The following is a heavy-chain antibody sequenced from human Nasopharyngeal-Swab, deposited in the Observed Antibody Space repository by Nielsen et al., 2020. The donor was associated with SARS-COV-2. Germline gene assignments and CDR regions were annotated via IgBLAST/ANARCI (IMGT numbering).Heavy chain of an antibody. D-gene: IGHD6-13*01. CDR1: GGSFSGYY. V-gene: IGHV4-34*01. CDR3: ARGRSYSSSWYNYSGMDV. CDR2: INHSGST. J-gene: IGHJ6*02. Sequence: SQTLSLTCAVYGGSFSGYYWSWIRQPPGKGLEWIGEINHSGSTNYNPPLKSRVTIPVDTSKNQFSLKLSSVTAADTAVYYCARGRSYSSSWYNYSGMDVWGQGTTVTVSS.